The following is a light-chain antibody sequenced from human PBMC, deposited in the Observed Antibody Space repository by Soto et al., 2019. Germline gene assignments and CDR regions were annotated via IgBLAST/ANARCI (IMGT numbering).Light chain of an antibody. CDR2: EAS. CDR3: QNYNSAPYA. J-gene: IGKJ2*01. Sequence: DIQMTQSPPSLSASVGDRVTITCRATQGISNYVAWYQQKPGTVPTLLIYEASTLQPGGPSRFSGRGSGTDFTLTISSLQPEDVANYFCQNYNSAPYAFGQGTKLEIK. CDR1: QGISNY. V-gene: IGKV1-27*01.